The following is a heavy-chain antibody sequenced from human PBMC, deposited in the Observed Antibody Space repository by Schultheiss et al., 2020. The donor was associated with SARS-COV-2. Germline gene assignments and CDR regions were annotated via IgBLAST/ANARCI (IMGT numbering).Heavy chain of an antibody. J-gene: IGHJ3*01. CDR1: GLTFSSYA. Sequence: GGSLRLSCAASGLTFSSYAMNWVRQAPGKGLEWISGIGARGTGTHYADSVKGRFTVFRDNSKNTLYLQMNTQRAEDTAVYYCAKSLASDWDTDALDVWGQGTMVTVSS. CDR2: IGARGTGT. D-gene: IGHD1-26*01. V-gene: IGHV3-23*01. CDR3: AKSLASDWDTDALDV.